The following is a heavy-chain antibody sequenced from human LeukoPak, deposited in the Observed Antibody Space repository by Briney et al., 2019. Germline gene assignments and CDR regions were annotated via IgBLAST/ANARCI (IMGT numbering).Heavy chain of an antibody. CDR3: ARAIRAAAGPYLFDY. CDR2: ISSSSSTI. CDR1: GFTFSSYA. J-gene: IGHJ4*02. D-gene: IGHD6-13*01. V-gene: IGHV3-48*04. Sequence: SGGSLRLSCAASGFTFSSYAMSWVRQAPGKGLEWVSYISSSSSTIYYADSVKGRFTISRDNAKNSLYLQMNSLRAEDTAVYYCARAIRAAAGPYLFDYWGQGTLVTVSS.